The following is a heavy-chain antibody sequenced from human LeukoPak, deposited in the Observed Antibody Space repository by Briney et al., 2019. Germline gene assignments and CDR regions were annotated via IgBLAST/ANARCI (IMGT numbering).Heavy chain of an antibody. J-gene: IGHJ4*02. CDR3: AREADYGDYASDC. CDR1: GGTFSSYG. D-gene: IGHD4-17*01. V-gene: IGHV1-69*05. CDR2: IIPIFGTA. Sequence: SVKVSCKASGGTFSSYGISWVRQAPGQWLEWMGRIIPIFGTANYAQKFQGRLTITTDESTSTAYMELSSLGSEDTAVYYCAREADYGDYASDCWGQGTLVTVSS.